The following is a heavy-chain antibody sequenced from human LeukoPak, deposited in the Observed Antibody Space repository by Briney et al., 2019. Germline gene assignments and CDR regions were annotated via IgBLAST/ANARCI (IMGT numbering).Heavy chain of an antibody. V-gene: IGHV3-30*02. CDR3: ANAGIQKWLVPFYY. CDR2: IRYDGGNK. J-gene: IGHJ4*02. D-gene: IGHD6-19*01. CDR1: GFTFSSYG. Sequence: GGSLRLSCAASGFTFSSYGMHWVRQAPGKGLEWVAFIRYDGGNKYYADSVKGRFTISRDNSKNTLYLQMNSLRAEDTAVYYCANAGIQKWLVPFYYWGQGTLVTVSS.